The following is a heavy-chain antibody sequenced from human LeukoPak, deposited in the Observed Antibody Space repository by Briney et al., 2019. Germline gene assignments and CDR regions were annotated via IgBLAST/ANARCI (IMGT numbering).Heavy chain of an antibody. D-gene: IGHD5-18*01. CDR2: IYYSGST. CDR1: GGSFSGYY. Sequence: SETLSLTCAVYGGSFSGYYWSWIRQPPGKGLEWIGSIYYSGSTYYNPSLKSRVTISVDTSKNQFSLKLSSVTAADTAVYYCAREDTAPDYWGQGTLVTVSS. J-gene: IGHJ4*02. V-gene: IGHV4-34*01. CDR3: AREDTAPDY.